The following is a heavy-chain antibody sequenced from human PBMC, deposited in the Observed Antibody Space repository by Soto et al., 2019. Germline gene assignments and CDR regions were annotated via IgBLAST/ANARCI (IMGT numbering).Heavy chain of an antibody. V-gene: IGHV1-69*13. CDR3: ACGDYIRLFDY. CDR2: IIPIFGTA. CDR1: GGTFSIYA. J-gene: IGHJ4*02. Sequence: SVAVSCNAPGGTFSIYAIIWVRQAPGQGLEWMGGIIPIFGTANYAQKFQGRVTITADESTSTAYMELSSLRSEDTAVYYCACGDYIRLFDYWGQGILVTVSS. D-gene: IGHD4-17*01.